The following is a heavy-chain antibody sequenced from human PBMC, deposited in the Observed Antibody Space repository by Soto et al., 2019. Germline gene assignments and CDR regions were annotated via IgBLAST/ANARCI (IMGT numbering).Heavy chain of an antibody. Sequence: SETLSLTCSVSGDYISSYYWSWIRQPPGKGLEWIGYIYYTGDTNYNPSLKSRVTIEVDSSKNQFSLMLRSVTAADTAVYYCARGYPKYYYYYMDVWGKGTTVTVSS. CDR2: IYYTGDT. J-gene: IGHJ6*03. CDR1: GDYISSYY. V-gene: IGHV4-59*08. CDR3: ARGYPKYYYYYMDV. D-gene: IGHD2-15*01.